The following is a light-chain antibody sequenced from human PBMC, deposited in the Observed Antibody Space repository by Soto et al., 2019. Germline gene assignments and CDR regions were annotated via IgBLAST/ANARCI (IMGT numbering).Light chain of an antibody. J-gene: IGLJ1*01. Sequence: QPVLTQPASVSGSHGQPITISCNGTSSDVGYYNYVSWYQQHPGKAPKLMIYDVRNRPSGVSNRFSGSKSGNTASLTISGLQAEDEADYYFSSYTSSSTYVFGTGTKVTVL. CDR3: SSYTSSSTYV. CDR2: DVR. V-gene: IGLV2-14*03. CDR1: SSDVGYYNY.